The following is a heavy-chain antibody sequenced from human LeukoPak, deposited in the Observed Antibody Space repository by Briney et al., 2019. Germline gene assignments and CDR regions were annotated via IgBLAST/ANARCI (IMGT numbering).Heavy chain of an antibody. CDR3: ATGGGQQLGKWYFDL. D-gene: IGHD6-13*01. J-gene: IGHJ2*01. V-gene: IGHV3-7*01. CDR1: GFTFSSYW. CDR2: IKQDGSEK. Sequence: GGSLRLSCAASGFTFSSYWMSWVRQAPGKGLEWVANIKQDGSEKYYVDSVKGRFTISRDNVKNSLYLQVNSLRAEDTAVYYCATGGGQQLGKWYFDLWGRGTLVTVSS.